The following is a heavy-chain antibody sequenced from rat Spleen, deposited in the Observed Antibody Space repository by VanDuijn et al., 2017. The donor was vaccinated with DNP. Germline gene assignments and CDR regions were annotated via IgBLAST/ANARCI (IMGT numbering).Heavy chain of an antibody. CDR1: GFSLISNG. CDR3: VRHHTWGFDD. CDR2: IWAGGST. Sequence: QVQLEESGPGLMQPSETLSLTCTVSGFSLISNGVGWIRQPLGKGLVWMGTIWAGGSTTYNSGVQSRLSISRDTAKSQVFLTVNGMQREDTGTYFCVRHHTWGFDDWGQGVMVTVSS. J-gene: IGHJ2*01. V-gene: IGHV2-72*01. D-gene: IGHD1-7*01.